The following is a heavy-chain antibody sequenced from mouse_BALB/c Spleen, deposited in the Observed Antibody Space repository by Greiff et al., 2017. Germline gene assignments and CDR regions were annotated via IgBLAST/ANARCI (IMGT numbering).Heavy chain of an antibody. J-gene: IGHJ4*01. CDR3: ACGYYAMDY. V-gene: IGHV5-17*02. CDR2: ISSGSSTI. CDR1: GFTFSSFG. Sequence: EVKLVESGGGLVQPGGSRKLSCAASGFTFSSFGMHWVRQAPEKGLEWVAYISSGSSTIYYADTVKGRFTISRDNPKNTLFLQMTSLRSEDTAMYYCACGYYAMDYWGQGTSVTVSS.